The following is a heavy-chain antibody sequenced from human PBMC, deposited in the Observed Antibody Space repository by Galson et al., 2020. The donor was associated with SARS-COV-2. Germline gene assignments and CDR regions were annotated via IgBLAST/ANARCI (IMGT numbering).Heavy chain of an antibody. CDR3: ASGGLIAVAGYYYYYGMDV. J-gene: IGHJ6*02. Sequence: SETLSLTCAVYGGSFSGYYWSWIRQPPGKGLEWIGEINHSGSTNYNPSLKSRVTISVDTSKNQFSLKLSSVTAADTAVYYCASGGLIAVAGYYYYYGMDVWGQGTTVTVSS. CDR1: GGSFSGYY. CDR2: INHSGST. D-gene: IGHD6-19*01. V-gene: IGHV4-34*01.